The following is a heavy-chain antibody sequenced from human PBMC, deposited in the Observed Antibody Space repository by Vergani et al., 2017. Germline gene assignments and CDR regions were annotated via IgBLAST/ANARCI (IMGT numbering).Heavy chain of an antibody. CDR3: ARVYATGDLVPFDY. CDR1: GFTFSDYY. V-gene: IGHV3-11*06. J-gene: IGHJ4*02. CDR2: ISSSSSYT. Sequence: VQLVESGGGLVQPGGSLRLSCAASGFTFSDYYMSWIRQAPGKGLEWVSYISSSSSYTNYADSVKGRFTISRDNSKNTLYLQMNSLRAEDTAVYYCARVYATGDLVPFDYWGQGTLVTVSS. D-gene: IGHD1-1*01.